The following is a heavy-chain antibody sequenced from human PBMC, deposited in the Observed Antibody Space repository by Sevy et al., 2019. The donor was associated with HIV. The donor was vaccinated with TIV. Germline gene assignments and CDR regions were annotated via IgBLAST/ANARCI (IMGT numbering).Heavy chain of an antibody. CDR3: AREDIAAALTGGWFDP. Sequence: SETLSLTCTVSGGSISSYYWSWIRQPPGKGLEWIGYIYYSGSTNYHPSLKSRVTISVDTSKNQFSLKLSSVTAADTAVYYCAREDIAAALTGGWFDPWGQGTLVTVSS. CDR1: GGSISSYY. V-gene: IGHV4-59*01. CDR2: IYYSGST. J-gene: IGHJ5*02. D-gene: IGHD6-13*01.